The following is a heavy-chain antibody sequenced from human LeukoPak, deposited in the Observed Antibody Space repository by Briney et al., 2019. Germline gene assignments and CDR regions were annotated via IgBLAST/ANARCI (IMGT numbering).Heavy chain of an antibody. CDR2: INHSGST. CDR3: ARSPSGSSSRWFDP. Sequence: SETLSFTCAVYGGSFSGYYWSWIRQPPGKGLEWIGEINHSGSTNYNPSLKSRVTIPVDTSKNQFSLNLTSVTAADTAVYFCARSPSGSSSRWFDPWGQGTLVTASS. J-gene: IGHJ5*02. CDR1: GGSFSGYY. D-gene: IGHD1-26*01. V-gene: IGHV4-34*01.